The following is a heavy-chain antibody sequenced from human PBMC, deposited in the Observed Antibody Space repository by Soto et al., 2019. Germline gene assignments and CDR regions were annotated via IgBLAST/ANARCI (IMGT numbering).Heavy chain of an antibody. CDR2: ISGSGGST. CDR3: AKRGSGAVAFDY. Sequence: EVQLLESGGGLVQPGGSLRLSCAASGFTFSSYAMSWVRQAPGKGLEWVSIISGSGGSTYCADSVKGRFTISRDNSKNTLYLQMNGPTAEDTAVYYCAKRGSGAVAFDYWGQGTLVTVSS. V-gene: IGHV3-23*01. CDR1: GFTFSSYA. D-gene: IGHD3-16*01. J-gene: IGHJ4*02.